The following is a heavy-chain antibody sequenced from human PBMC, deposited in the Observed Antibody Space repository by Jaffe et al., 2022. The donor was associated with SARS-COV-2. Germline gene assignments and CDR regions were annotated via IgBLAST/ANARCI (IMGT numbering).Heavy chain of an antibody. J-gene: IGHJ1*01. CDR2: IIPILGIA. Sequence: QVQLVQSGAEVKKPGSSVKVSCKASGGTFSSYTISWVRQAPGQGLEWMGRIIPILGIANYAQKFQGRVTITADKSTSTAYMELSSLRSEDTAVYYCARDQGQLEEVAEYFQHWGQGTLVTVSS. D-gene: IGHD3-16*01. V-gene: IGHV1-69*08. CDR1: GGTFSSYT. CDR3: ARDQGQLEEVAEYFQH.